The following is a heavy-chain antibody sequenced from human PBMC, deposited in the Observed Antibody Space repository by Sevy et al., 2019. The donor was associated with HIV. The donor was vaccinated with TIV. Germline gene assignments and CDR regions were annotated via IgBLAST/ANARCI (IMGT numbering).Heavy chain of an antibody. V-gene: IGHV3-23*01. J-gene: IGHJ4*02. CDR2: NSASADRT. D-gene: IGHD2-15*01. CDR1: GFTFTNYA. Sequence: GGSLRLSCATSGFTFTNYAMSWVRQAPGKGLEWVSGNSASADRTYYADSVKGRFTISRDNFKNTLSLQMNSMRAEDTATYYCGKDPNGDFVGGSDYWGQGTPVTVSS. CDR3: GKDPNGDFVGGSDY.